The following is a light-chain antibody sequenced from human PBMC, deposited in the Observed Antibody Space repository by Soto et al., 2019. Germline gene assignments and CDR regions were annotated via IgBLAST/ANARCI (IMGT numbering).Light chain of an antibody. CDR3: QQYKDFQYT. CDR1: QSIGSW. V-gene: IGKV1-5*03. CDR2: KAT. Sequence: DIQMTQSPSTLSASVGDGVTITCRASQSIGSWLAWYQQKPGKAPKLLIYKATNLQSGVPSRFSGSGSGTDFSLTISSLQPVDSATYFCQQYKDFQYTFDPGTKLEI. J-gene: IGKJ2*01.